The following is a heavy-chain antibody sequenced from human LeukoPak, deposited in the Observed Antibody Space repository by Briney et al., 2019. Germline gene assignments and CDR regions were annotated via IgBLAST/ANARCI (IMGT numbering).Heavy chain of an antibody. V-gene: IGHV3-73*01. CDR1: GFTFSNFW. J-gene: IGHJ5*02. CDR3: TRGAGVNWFDP. CDR2: IRSKANSYAT. D-gene: IGHD3-10*01. Sequence: GGSLRLSCTASGFTFSNFWMGWVRQASGKGLEWVGRIRSKANSYATAYAASVKGRFTISRDDSKNTAYLQMNSLKTEDTAVYYCTRGAGVNWFDPWGQGTLVTVSS.